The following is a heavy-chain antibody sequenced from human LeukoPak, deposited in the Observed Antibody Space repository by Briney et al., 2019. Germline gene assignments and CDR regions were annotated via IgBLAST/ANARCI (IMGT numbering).Heavy chain of an antibody. V-gene: IGHV4-34*01. CDR1: GGSFSGYY. J-gene: IGHJ4*02. Sequence: PSETLSLTCAVYGGSFSGYYWSWIRQPPGKGLEWIGEINHSGSTNYNPSLKSRVTISVDTSKNQFSLKLSSVTAADTAAYYCARGVPMGYYDFWSGYYTTSAVNFDYWGQGTLVTVSS. CDR2: INHSGST. CDR3: ARGVPMGYYDFWSGYYTTSAVNFDY. D-gene: IGHD3-3*01.